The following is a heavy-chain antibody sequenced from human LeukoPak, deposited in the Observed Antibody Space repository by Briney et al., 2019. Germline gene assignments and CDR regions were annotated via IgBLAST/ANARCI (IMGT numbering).Heavy chain of an antibody. J-gene: IGHJ3*02. CDR2: MIGDGSEI. V-gene: IGHV3-7*01. D-gene: IGHD3-10*01. CDR3: ARDMVRGVAFDAFDI. Sequence: PGGSLRLSCAASGFTFSNSWMTWVRQAPGKGLEWVASMIGDGSEIHYVDSVKGRFTISRDNAKNSLYLQMNSLTAEDTAVYYCARDMVRGVAFDAFDIWGQGTMVTVSS. CDR1: GFTFSNSW.